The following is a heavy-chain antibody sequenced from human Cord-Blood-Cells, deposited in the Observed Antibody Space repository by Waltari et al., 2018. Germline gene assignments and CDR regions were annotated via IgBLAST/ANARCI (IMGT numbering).Heavy chain of an antibody. J-gene: IGHJ6*02. D-gene: IGHD3-22*01. CDR3: AREGGRNYYDSSGYYYYYGMDV. Sequence: QVQLQQWGAGLLKPSETLSLTCAVYGGSFSGYYWSWIRQPPGKGLEWIGEINHSGSTHYNPSRKSRVTISVDTSKNQFSLKLSSVTAADTAVYYCAREGGRNYYDSSGYYYYYGMDVWGQGTTVTVSS. V-gene: IGHV4-34*01. CDR2: INHSGST. CDR1: GGSFSGYY.